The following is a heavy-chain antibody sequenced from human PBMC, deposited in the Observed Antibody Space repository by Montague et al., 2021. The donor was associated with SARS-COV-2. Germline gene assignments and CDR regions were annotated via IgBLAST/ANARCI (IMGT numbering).Heavy chain of an antibody. J-gene: IGHJ4*02. V-gene: IGHV4-34*01. CDR3: ARQYCGDTNCYRREYYFDQ. CDR1: GGSFGGYY. Sequence: SETLSLTCAVYGGSFGGYYWSWIRRPPGKGLEWIGEINDSGSTKYNPSLRSRLIMSVDRSKNQVSLKVNAVTAADTAVYFCARQYCGDTNCYRREYYFDQWGQGTLVTVSS. D-gene: IGHD2-2*02. CDR2: INDSGST.